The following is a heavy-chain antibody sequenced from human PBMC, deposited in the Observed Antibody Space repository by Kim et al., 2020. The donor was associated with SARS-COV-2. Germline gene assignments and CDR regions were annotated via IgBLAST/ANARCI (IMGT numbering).Heavy chain of an antibody. Sequence: SVKGRFPISRDNAKNSLYLQINSLRAEDTALYYCAEGGWLLTSEYYYGMDVWGQGTTVTVSS. CDR3: AEGGWLLTSEYYYGMDV. J-gene: IGHJ6*02. V-gene: IGHV3-9*01. D-gene: IGHD2-21*02.